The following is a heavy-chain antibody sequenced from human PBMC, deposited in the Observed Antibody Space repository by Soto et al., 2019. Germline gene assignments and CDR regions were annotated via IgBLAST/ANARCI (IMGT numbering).Heavy chain of an antibody. CDR3: TRGIAPQLSMVRAPQVKWFDP. D-gene: IGHD3-10*01. J-gene: IGHJ5*02. Sequence: SETLSLTCTVSGGSISNYYWSWIRQPPGKGLEWIGYIYYSGRTWYNPSLKSRVTISLDTSKNQFFLKVTSATAADTAVYYCTRGIAPQLSMVRAPQVKWFDPWGQGTQVTVSS. CDR2: IYYSGRT. CDR1: GGSISNYY. V-gene: IGHV4-59*08.